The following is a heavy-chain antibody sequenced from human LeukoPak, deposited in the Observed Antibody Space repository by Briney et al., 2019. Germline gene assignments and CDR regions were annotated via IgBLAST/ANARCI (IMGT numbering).Heavy chain of an antibody. J-gene: IGHJ4*02. Sequence: PGGSLRLSCAASGFTFSSYTMSWVRQAPGKGLEWVSAITNTGLSTYYADSVKGRFTISRDNSKNTLYVQMNSLRAEDTAVYFCAKAPRKTVAGLSGSDFWGQGTRVTVSS. CDR1: GFTFSSYT. CDR3: AKAPRKTVAGLSGSDF. CDR2: ITNTGLST. V-gene: IGHV3-23*01. D-gene: IGHD6-19*01.